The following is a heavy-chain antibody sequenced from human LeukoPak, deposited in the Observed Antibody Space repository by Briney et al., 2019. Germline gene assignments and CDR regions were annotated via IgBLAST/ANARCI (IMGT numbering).Heavy chain of an antibody. CDR3: ARGGSIAARHLSSHYYYYMDV. Sequence: GASVKVSCKASGYTFTGYYMHWVRQAPGQGREWMGWINPNSGGTNYAQKFQGRVTMTRDTSISTAYMELSRLRSDDTAVYYCARGGSIAARHLSSHYYYYMDVWGKETTVTVSS. V-gene: IGHV1-2*02. CDR1: GYTFTGYY. D-gene: IGHD6-6*01. J-gene: IGHJ6*03. CDR2: INPNSGGT.